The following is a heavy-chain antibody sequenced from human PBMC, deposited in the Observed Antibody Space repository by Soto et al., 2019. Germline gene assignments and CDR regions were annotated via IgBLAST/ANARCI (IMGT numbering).Heavy chain of an antibody. CDR1: GGTLSRYA. D-gene: IGHD3-9*01. CDR3: ARDPMYYFILTGHREDWFYF. J-gene: IGHJ5*01. V-gene: IGHV1-69*13. Sequence: GASGKVSCKAFGGTLSRYAISWGRQAPGQRLEWMGGIIPICGTANYAQKFQGRVTITADESTSTAYMELSSLRSEDTAVYYCARDPMYYFILTGHREDWFYFWGQGTLVTVSS. CDR2: IIPICGTA.